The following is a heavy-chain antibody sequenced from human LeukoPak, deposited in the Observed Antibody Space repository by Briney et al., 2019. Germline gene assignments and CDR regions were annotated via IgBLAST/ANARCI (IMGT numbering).Heavy chain of an antibody. CDR2: IYYSGST. Sequence: SETLSLTCTVSGASIKSGDYYWGWIRQPPGKGLEWLGNIYYSGSTYYNPSLKSRVTISVDTSKNQFSLKLSSVTAADTAVYYCARDRPIGPAAIGWFDPWGQGTLVTVSS. CDR3: ARDRPIGPAAIGWFDP. D-gene: IGHD2-2*02. V-gene: IGHV4-39*07. J-gene: IGHJ5*02. CDR1: GASIKSGDYY.